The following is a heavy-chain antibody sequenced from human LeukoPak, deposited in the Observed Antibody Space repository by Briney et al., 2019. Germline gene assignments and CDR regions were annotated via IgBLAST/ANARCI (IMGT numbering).Heavy chain of an antibody. V-gene: IGHV3-23*01. Sequence: GGSLRLSCAASGFTFTRYAMSWVRQAPGKGLEWVSTISGSGDSTYYADSVKGRFTISRDNSKNTLYLQMNSLRAEDTAVYYCAKGGTVTSFRDWGQGTLVTVSS. CDR1: GFTFTRYA. J-gene: IGHJ4*02. CDR2: ISGSGDST. CDR3: AKGGTVTSFRD. D-gene: IGHD4-17*01.